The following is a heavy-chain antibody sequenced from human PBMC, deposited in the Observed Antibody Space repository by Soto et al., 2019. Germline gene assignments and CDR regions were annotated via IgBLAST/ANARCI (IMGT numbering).Heavy chain of an antibody. CDR3: ASQEPKTYYYDSSGYYPDNFQH. D-gene: IGHD3-22*01. CDR1: GGTFSSYT. CDR2: IIPILGIA. Sequence: GASVKVSCKASGGTFSSYTISWVRQAPGQGLEWMGRIIPILGIANYAQKFQGRVTITADKSTSTAYMELSSLRSEDTAVYYCASQEPKTYYYDSSGYYPDNFQHWGQGTLVTVSS. J-gene: IGHJ1*01. V-gene: IGHV1-69*02.